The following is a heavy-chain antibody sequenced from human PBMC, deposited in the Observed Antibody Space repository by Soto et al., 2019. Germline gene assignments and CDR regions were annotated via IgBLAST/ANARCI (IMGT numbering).Heavy chain of an antibody. CDR2: ISSGGGST. Sequence: GGSLRLSCAASGFTFSNYGLTWVRQAPGKGLEWVSVISSGGGSTYYADSVKGRFTISRDISKNTLYLQMNSLRAEDSAVYYCAKTPLNYYYYMDVWGKGTTVTVSS. CDR3: AKTPLNYYYYMDV. V-gene: IGHV3-23*01. J-gene: IGHJ6*03. CDR1: GFTFSNYG.